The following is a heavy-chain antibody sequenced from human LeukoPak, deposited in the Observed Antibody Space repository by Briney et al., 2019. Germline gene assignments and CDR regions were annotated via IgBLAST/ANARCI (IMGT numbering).Heavy chain of an antibody. V-gene: IGHV1-2*02. CDR2: IHPKSGGT. J-gene: IGHJ6*03. Sequence: ASVKVSCKASGYTFTDYFMNWVRQAPGQGLEWMGWIHPKSGGTVYAQKFQGRVTITADESTSTAYMELSSLRSEDTAVYYCARGALTFGVFPYYYMDVWGKGTTVTISS. D-gene: IGHD3-16*01. CDR1: GYTFTDYF. CDR3: ARGALTFGVFPYYYMDV.